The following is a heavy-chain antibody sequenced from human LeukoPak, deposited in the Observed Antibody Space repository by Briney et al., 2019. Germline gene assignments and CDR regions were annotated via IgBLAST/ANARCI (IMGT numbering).Heavy chain of an antibody. CDR3: ATDGAYGLTH. V-gene: IGHV3-74*01. D-gene: IGHD3-16*01. CDR2: VSSDGSRT. Sequence: PGGSLRLSCAASGVSFSTTWMHWVRQAPGKGLMWVSHVSSDGSRTHADSVKGRFTVSRDNNKDMVYLQMSSLRAEDTAVYYCATDGAYGLTHWGQGTLVTVSS. J-gene: IGHJ4*02. CDR1: GVSFSTTW.